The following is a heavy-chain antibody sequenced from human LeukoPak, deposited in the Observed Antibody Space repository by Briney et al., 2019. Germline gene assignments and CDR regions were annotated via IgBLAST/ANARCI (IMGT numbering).Heavy chain of an antibody. Sequence: GGSLRLSCVASGFTFSAYAMSWVRQAPGKGLEWVSGISACGSSTYYADSVEGRFTISRDNSKNTLYLQMNSLRAEDTAVYYCAKHLGWGPSGSNWFDPWSQGTLVTVSS. CDR1: GFTFSAYA. D-gene: IGHD6-25*01. CDR3: AKHLGWGPSGSNWFDP. CDR2: ISACGSST. V-gene: IGHV3-23*01. J-gene: IGHJ5*02.